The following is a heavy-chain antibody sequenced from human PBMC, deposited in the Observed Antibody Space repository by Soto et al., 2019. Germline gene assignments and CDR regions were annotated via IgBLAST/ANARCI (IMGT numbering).Heavy chain of an antibody. CDR3: ARLDIVVVTATSFRGDY. CDR2: INHSGST. J-gene: IGHJ4*02. V-gene: IGHV4-34*01. Sequence: QVQLQQWGAGLLKPSETLSLTCAVYGGSFSGYYWSWIRQPPGKGLEWIGEINHSGSTNYNPSLTRRVTISVDTSKNQFSLKLSSVTAADTAVYYCARLDIVVVTATSFRGDYWGQGSLVTVSS. D-gene: IGHD2-21*02. CDR1: GGSFSGYY.